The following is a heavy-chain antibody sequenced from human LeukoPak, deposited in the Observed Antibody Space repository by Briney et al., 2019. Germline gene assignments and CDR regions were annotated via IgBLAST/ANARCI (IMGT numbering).Heavy chain of an antibody. J-gene: IGHJ3*02. CDR3: ARTDYYDSSGYTSASYAFDI. D-gene: IGHD3-22*01. CDR2: IIPILGIA. Sequence: SVKVYCKASGGTFSSYVISWVRQAPGQGLEWMGRIIPILGIANYAQKFQGRVTITADKSTSTAYMELSSLRSEDTAVYYCARTDYYDSSGYTSASYAFDIWGQGTMVTVSS. CDR1: GGTFSSYV. V-gene: IGHV1-69*04.